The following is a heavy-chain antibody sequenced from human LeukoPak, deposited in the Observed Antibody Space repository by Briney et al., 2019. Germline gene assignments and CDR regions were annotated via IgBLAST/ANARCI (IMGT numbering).Heavy chain of an antibody. Sequence: GASLRLSCELSGINANDYYISWVRQAPGKGLEWVSLTFRGNKHYRDSMGGRFTISRDDATSSVSTVHLQMNSLRAEDTAVYFCATSDSYHWLLEYWGRGTLVTVSS. J-gene: IGHJ4*02. D-gene: IGHD6-19*01. V-gene: IGHV3-53*01. CDR3: ATSDSYHWLLEY. CDR1: GINANDYY. CDR2: TFRGNK.